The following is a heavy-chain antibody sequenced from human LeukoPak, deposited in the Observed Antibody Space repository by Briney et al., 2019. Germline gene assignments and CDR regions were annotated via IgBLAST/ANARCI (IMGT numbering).Heavy chain of an antibody. V-gene: IGHV5-51*01. D-gene: IGHD2-21*02. Sequence: GESLKISCKGSGYSFTSYWIGWVRQMPGKGLEWMGIIYPGDSDTRYSPSFQGQVTISADKSISTAYLQWSSLKASDTAMYYCARLSWVVTAIHNWFDPWGQGTLVTVSS. CDR3: ARLSWVVTAIHNWFDP. J-gene: IGHJ5*02. CDR2: IYPGDSDT. CDR1: GYSFTSYW.